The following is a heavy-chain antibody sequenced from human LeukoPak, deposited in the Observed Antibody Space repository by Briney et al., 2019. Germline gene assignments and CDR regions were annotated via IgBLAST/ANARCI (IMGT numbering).Heavy chain of an antibody. J-gene: IGHJ4*02. Sequence: GASVKVSCKASGGTFGNYAISWVRQAPGQGLEWMGGIIPIIGTANYAQKFQGRVTITTDESTSTAYMELSSLRSEATAVYYCARDTGSFDYWGQGTLVTVSS. V-gene: IGHV1-69*05. CDR1: GGTFGNYA. CDR3: ARDTGSFDY. CDR2: IIPIIGTA. D-gene: IGHD1-1*01.